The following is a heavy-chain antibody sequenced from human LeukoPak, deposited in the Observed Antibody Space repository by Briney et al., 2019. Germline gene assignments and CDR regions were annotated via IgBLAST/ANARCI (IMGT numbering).Heavy chain of an antibody. D-gene: IGHD2-2*01. V-gene: IGHV1-8*01. CDR1: GYTFTSYD. Sequence: ASVKVSCKASGYTFTSYDINWVRQATGQGLEWMDRMNPNSGNTGYAQKLQGRVTMTRNTSISTAYMELSSLRSEDTAVYYCARGHQLLLVYYYYYMDVWGKGTTVTVSS. J-gene: IGHJ6*03. CDR2: MNPNSGNT. CDR3: ARGHQLLLVYYYYYMDV.